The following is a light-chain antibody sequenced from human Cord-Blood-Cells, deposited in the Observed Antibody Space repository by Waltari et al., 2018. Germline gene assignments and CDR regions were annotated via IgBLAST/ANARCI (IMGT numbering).Light chain of an antibody. CDR1: SSDVGGYNY. J-gene: IGLJ2*01. Sequence: QSALTQPASVSGSPGQSITISCTGTSSDVGGYNYVSWYQQHPGKAPKLMIYDVSNRPPWGATRLSGGTYCSTASPIISGVQAAEDAAYYCSSYISSSSTQVFGGGTRLTVL. CDR3: SSYISSSSTQV. CDR2: DVS. V-gene: IGLV2-14*03.